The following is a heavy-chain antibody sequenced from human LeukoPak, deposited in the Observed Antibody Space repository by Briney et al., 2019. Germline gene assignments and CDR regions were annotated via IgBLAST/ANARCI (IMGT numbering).Heavy chain of an antibody. V-gene: IGHV4-39*02. Sequence: PSETLSLTCTVSGGSISSSSSYWGWIRQPPGKGLEWIGSIYYSGSTYYNPSLNSRVTISVDTSRNHSSLKLSSVAAADTAVYYCARTNGDYGPVDYWGQGTLVTVSS. D-gene: IGHD4-17*01. CDR2: IYYSGST. J-gene: IGHJ4*02. CDR3: ARTNGDYGPVDY. CDR1: GGSISSSSSY.